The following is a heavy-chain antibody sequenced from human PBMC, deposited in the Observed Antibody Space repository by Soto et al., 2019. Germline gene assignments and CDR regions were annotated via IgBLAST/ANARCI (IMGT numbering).Heavy chain of an antibody. CDR3: ARARRLSGDSWYYYYYMDV. Sequence: PSETLSLTCTVSGGSISSGGYYWSWIRQHPGKGLEWIGEIYYSGSTNYNPSLKSRVTISVDTSKNQFSLKLSSVTAADTAVYYCARARRLSGDSWYYYYYMDVWGKGTTVTSP. CDR2: IYYSGST. J-gene: IGHJ6*03. CDR1: GGSISSGGYY. V-gene: IGHV4-31*03. D-gene: IGHD4-17*01.